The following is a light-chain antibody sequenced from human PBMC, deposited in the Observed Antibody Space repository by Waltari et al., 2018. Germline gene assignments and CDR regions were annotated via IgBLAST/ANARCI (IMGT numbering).Light chain of an antibody. J-gene: IGKJ1*01. CDR2: GAS. Sequence: MVLTQSPGPLSLSPGGRATLSGRASQSVGRTLAWYQQKTGQAPRLLIYGASNRATGIPDRFSGSGSGTEFSLTISRLDPEDFAVYYCQHYVRLPATFGQGTKVEMK. V-gene: IGKV3-20*01. CDR1: QSVGRT. CDR3: QHYVRLPAT.